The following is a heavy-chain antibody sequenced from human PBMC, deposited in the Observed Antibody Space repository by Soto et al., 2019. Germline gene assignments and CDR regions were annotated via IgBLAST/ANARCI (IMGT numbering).Heavy chain of an antibody. V-gene: IGHV3-21*01. CDR2: ISSSSSYI. CDR1: GFTFSSYS. J-gene: IGHJ4*02. D-gene: IGHD6-19*01. CDR3: ARAPGIAVAGTPYYFDY. Sequence: GGSLRLSCAASGFTFSSYSMNWVRQAPGKGLEWVSSISSSSSYIYYADSVKGRFTIPRDNAKNSLYLQMNSLRAEDTAVYYCARAPGIAVAGTPYYFDYWGQGTLVTVSS.